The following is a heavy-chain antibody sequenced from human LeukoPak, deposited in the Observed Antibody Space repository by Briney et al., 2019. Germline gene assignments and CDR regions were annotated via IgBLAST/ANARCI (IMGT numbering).Heavy chain of an antibody. Sequence: PGGSLRLSCAASGFTFVPYWMHWVRQAPGKGPEWVSRINSDGSSTNYADSVKGRFTISRDNAKNTLYLQMNSLRAEDTAVYYCARALRYVDYAFDVWGQGTMVTVSS. CDR2: INSDGSST. D-gene: IGHD3-9*01. CDR1: GFTFVPYW. CDR3: ARALRYVDYAFDV. V-gene: IGHV3-74*01. J-gene: IGHJ3*01.